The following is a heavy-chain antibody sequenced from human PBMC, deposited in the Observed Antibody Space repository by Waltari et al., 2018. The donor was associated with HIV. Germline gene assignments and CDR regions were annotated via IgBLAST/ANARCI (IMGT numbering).Heavy chain of an antibody. V-gene: IGHV6-1*02. CDR2: TYHRSKWFQ. CDR3: ARDSNGLDY. J-gene: IGHJ4*02. D-gene: IGHD4-4*01. Sequence: HVQLLQSGPGLVTSSQTLSITCAISGDRVSSDSAAWNLIRLSPSGRLEWLGRTYHRSKWFQLYAPSVRGRIRVDVDTSVNHFSLHLDSVTPDDTAVYYCARDSNGLDYWGQGTVVTVSS. CDR1: GDRVSSDSAA.